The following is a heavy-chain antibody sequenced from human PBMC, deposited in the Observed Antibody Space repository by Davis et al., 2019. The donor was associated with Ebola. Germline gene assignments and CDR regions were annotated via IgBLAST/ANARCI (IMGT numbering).Heavy chain of an antibody. Sequence: ASVKVSCKASGYTFTSFYIHWVRQVPGQGLEWMGIINPNDGRTVFAQNFQGRVTLTSDTSTSTVYMDLNSLRSDDTAAYYCARDVGGPSSIPDACDVWGQGTMVTVSS. CDR2: INPNDGRT. D-gene: IGHD3-16*01. CDR3: ARDVGGPSSIPDACDV. V-gene: IGHV1-46*01. J-gene: IGHJ3*01. CDR1: GYTFTSFY.